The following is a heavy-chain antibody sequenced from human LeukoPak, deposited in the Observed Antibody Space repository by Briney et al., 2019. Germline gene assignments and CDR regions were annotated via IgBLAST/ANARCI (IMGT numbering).Heavy chain of an antibody. CDR1: GYTFTSYD. V-gene: IGHV1-8*01. J-gene: IGHJ6*02. D-gene: IGHD3-3*01. Sequence: ASVKVSCKASGYTFTSYDINWVRQATGQGLEWMGWMNPNSGNTGYAQKFQGRVTMTRNTSIGTAYMELSSLRSEDTAVYYCARGSGYYDFWSGYAAPLDYYYYYGMDVWGQGTTVTVSS. CDR3: ARGSGYYDFWSGYAAPLDYYYYYGMDV. CDR2: MNPNSGNT.